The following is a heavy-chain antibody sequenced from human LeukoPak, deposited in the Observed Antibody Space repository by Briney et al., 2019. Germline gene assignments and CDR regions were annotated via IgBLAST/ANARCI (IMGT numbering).Heavy chain of an antibody. V-gene: IGHV4-39*07. CDR1: GGSISSSSYY. Sequence: SETLSLTCTVSGGSISSSSYYWGWIRQPPGKGLEWIGSIYYSGSTNYNPSLKSRVTISVDTSKNQFSLKLSSVTAADTAVYYCARGGNYYDSSGYYYVYWYFDLWGRGTLVTVSS. J-gene: IGHJ2*01. D-gene: IGHD3-22*01. CDR3: ARGGNYYDSSGYYYVYWYFDL. CDR2: IYYSGST.